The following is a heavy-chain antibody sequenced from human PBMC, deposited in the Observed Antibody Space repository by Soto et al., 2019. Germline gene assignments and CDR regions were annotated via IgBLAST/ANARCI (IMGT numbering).Heavy chain of an antibody. CDR3: VRDDGGLVRYYYHGWDV. V-gene: IGHV1-18*04. CDR2: IRTDNGRT. CDR1: GYTLSNNG. D-gene: IGHD6-6*01. Sequence: QVPLVQSGPKMKKPGASVRVSCKVSGYTLSNNGLSRGRQAPGQRFEWLGWIRTDNGRTKYAQKLRGRVSMTTDTSTGTAYMELTNLRSDDTAVYYCVRDDGGLVRYYYHGWDVWGQGTTVTVTS. J-gene: IGHJ6*02.